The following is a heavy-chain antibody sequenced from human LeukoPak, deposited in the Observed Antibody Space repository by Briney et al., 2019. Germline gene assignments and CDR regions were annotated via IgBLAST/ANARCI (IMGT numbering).Heavy chain of an antibody. CDR2: IKQDGSAK. J-gene: IGHJ5*01. Sequence: GGSLRLSCAASGFTFNNYWMTWVRQAPGKGLEWVANIKQDGSAKYYVDSVKGRFTISRDNVKNSLYLQMNSLRVEDTAVYYCSVLRFLEWAGGWFDSWGQGTLVTVSS. D-gene: IGHD3-3*01. CDR1: GFTFNNYW. CDR3: SVLRFLEWAGGWFDS. V-gene: IGHV3-7*01.